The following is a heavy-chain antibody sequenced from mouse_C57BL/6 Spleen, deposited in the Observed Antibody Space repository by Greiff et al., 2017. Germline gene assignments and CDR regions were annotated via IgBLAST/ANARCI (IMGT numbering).Heavy chain of an antibody. V-gene: IGHV5-17*01. J-gene: IGHJ4*01. CDR3: ARDDGPYYAMDY. CDR2: ISSGSSTI. D-gene: IGHD2-3*01. CDR1: GFTFSDYG. Sequence: DVKLVESGGGLVKPGGSLKLSCAASGFTFSDYGMHWVRQAPEKGLEWVAYISSGSSTIYYADTVKGRFTISRDNAKNTLFLQMTSLRSEDTAMYYCARDDGPYYAMDYWGQGTTVTVST.